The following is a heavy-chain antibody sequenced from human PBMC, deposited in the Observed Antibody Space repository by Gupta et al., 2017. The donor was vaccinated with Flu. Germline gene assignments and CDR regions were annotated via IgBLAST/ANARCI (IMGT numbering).Heavy chain of an antibody. CDR3: AKEGTNYPSTFFDD. D-gene: IGHD1-1*01. CDR2: INGGGDTR. CDR1: RFTFGDYA. J-gene: IGHJ4*02. V-gene: IGHV3-23*01. Sequence: EVQLLESGGGFIQPGGSLRLSCIGSRFTFGDYAMSWVRQAPGKGLEWVSGINGGGDTRYYADSVKGRFTITTDFSKSTLFLQMDRLRAEDTALYYCAKEGTNYPSTFFDDWGQGTLVTVSS.